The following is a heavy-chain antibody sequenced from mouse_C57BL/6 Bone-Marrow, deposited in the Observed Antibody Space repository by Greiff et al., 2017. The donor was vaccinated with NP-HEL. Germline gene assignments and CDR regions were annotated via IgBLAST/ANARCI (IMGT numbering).Heavy chain of an antibody. Sequence: QVQLQQSGPELVKPGASVKMSCKASGYTFTDCVISWVKQRTGQGLEWIGEIYPGSGSTYNNEKFKGRATLTADKSSNTAYMQFSSLTSEDSAVYFCARLGYGHYAWFAYWGQGTLVTVSA. J-gene: IGHJ3*01. V-gene: IGHV1-77*01. CDR3: ARLGYGHYAWFAY. CDR2: IYPGSGST. D-gene: IGHD2-1*01. CDR1: GYTFTDCV.